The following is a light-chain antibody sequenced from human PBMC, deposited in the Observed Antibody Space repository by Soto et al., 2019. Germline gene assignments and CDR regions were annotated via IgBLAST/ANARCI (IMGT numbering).Light chain of an antibody. J-gene: IGKJ3*01. CDR2: AAT. V-gene: IGKV1-9*01. CDR3: EQTNSFPFT. Sequence: DIQLTQSPSFLSASVGDRVTITCRASQVIGIYLAWYQQQPGKAPKLLIYAATTFHNGVPSRFSGSGSGTDFTLTISGLQPADFATYFCEQTNSFPFTFGPGTKVDIK. CDR1: QVIGIY.